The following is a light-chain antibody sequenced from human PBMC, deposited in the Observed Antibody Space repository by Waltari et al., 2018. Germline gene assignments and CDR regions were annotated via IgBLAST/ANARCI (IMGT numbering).Light chain of an antibody. Sequence: SYVLTQPPSVSVAPGQTARISCGGNTIRSKSVHWYRPKPGQAPILVVYDDTDRPSGIPERFSGSNSGNTATLTISRVEAGDEADYYCQVWDTSGNYVFGAGTKVTVL. CDR1: TIRSKS. V-gene: IGLV3-21*02. CDR3: QVWDTSGNYV. J-gene: IGLJ1*01. CDR2: DDT.